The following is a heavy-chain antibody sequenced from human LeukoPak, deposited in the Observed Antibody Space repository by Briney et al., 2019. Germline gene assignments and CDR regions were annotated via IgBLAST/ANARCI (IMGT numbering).Heavy chain of an antibody. Sequence: ASVKVPCKASGYTFTGYYMHWVRQAPGQGLEWMGWINPNSGGTNYAQKFQGRVTMTRDTSTSTVYMELSSLRSEDTAVYYCASWGAAAGIYYFDYWGQGTLVTVSS. CDR1: GYTFTGYY. J-gene: IGHJ4*02. V-gene: IGHV1-2*02. D-gene: IGHD6-13*01. CDR2: INPNSGGT. CDR3: ASWGAAAGIYYFDY.